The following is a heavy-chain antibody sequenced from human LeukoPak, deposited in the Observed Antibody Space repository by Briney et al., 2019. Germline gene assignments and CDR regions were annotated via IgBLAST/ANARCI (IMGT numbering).Heavy chain of an antibody. J-gene: IGHJ4*02. V-gene: IGHV1-2*02. CDR1: GYTLTDYY. CDR2: INPNSGGT. CDR3: AREYRAYSSGWFFDY. D-gene: IGHD6-19*01. Sequence: ASVKVSCKASGYTLTDYYMHWVRQAPGQGLEWMGWINPNSGGTNYAQKFQGRVTMTRDTSISTAYMEVSRLRSDDTAVFYCAREYRAYSSGWFFDYWGQGTLVTVSS.